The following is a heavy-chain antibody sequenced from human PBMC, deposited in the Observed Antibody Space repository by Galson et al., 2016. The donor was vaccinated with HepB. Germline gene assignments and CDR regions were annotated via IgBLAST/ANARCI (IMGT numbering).Heavy chain of an antibody. CDR3: TTSWAVVAGGFFDF. D-gene: IGHD2-15*01. CDR1: GFSFTNAW. CDR2: IKSRGDGGTT. V-gene: IGHV3-15*01. J-gene: IGHJ4*02. Sequence: SLRLSCAASGFSFTNAWMSWVRQAPGKGLEWVGRIKSRGDGGTTDYAAPVKGRFTISRDDSKNTLYLEVNSLKTEDTAVYYCTTSWAVVAGGFFDFWGRGTLVIVSS.